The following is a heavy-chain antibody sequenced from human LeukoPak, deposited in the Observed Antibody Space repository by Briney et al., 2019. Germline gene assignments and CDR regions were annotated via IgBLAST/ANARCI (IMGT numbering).Heavy chain of an antibody. Sequence: ASEKVSCKASGYTFTSYGISWVRQAPGQGLEWMGWISAYNGNTNYAQKLQGRVTMTTDTSTSTAYMELRSLRSDDTAVYYCARPHQGSGYYAFVYDYWGQGTLVTVSS. D-gene: IGHD3-3*01. CDR2: ISAYNGNT. CDR1: GYTFTSYG. J-gene: IGHJ4*02. CDR3: ARPHQGSGYYAFVYDY. V-gene: IGHV1-18*01.